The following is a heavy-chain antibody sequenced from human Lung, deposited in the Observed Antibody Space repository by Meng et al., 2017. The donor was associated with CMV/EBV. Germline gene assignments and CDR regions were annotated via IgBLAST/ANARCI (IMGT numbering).Heavy chain of an antibody. V-gene: IGHV4-4*01. CDR3: AREDCKSTNCPTLYYYYRMEV. Sequence: GSLRLSCVISGGSISGSDWWSWVRRPPGKGLEWIGQIYPSGETNYNPSLESRVTMSVDKYQNQFSLRLTSVTAADTAVYFCAREDCKSTNCPTLYYYYRMEVWGQGTXVTVSS. CDR2: IYPSGET. J-gene: IGHJ6*02. CDR1: GGSISGSDW. D-gene: IGHD2-2*01.